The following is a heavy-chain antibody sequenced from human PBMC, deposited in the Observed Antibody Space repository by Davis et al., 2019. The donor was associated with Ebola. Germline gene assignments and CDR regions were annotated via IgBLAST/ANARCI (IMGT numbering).Heavy chain of an antibody. CDR2: IVGTGDFK. D-gene: IGHD3/OR15-3a*01. Sequence: PGGSLRLSCRASGFTFNSFAMSWVRQAPGKGLEWVSAIVGTGDFKYYAAFVEGRFTISRDNANNSLSLKMNSLRAEDTAVYYCAREIGVDWPRGMDVWGQGTTVTVSS. CDR3: AREIGVDWPRGMDV. V-gene: IGHV3-21*01. J-gene: IGHJ6*02. CDR1: GFTFNSFA.